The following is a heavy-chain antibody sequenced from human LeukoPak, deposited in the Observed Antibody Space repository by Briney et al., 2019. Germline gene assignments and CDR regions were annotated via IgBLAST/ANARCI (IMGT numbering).Heavy chain of an antibody. J-gene: IGHJ4*02. CDR3: ARGRELTGVAGHYSFDY. D-gene: IGHD1-26*01. CDR1: GGSLSGSY. CDR2: INHIGRT. Sequence: SETLSLTCAVYGGSLSGSYWSWIRQPPGKGLEWIGEINHIGRTTYNPSLKSRVTISVDTSKNHFSLKLSSVTAADTAVYFCARGRELTGVAGHYSFDYWGQGTLVTVSS. V-gene: IGHV4-34*01.